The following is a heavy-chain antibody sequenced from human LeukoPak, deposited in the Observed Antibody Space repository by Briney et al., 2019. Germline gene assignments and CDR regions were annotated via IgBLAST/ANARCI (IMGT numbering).Heavy chain of an antibody. CDR1: GFTFSSYA. CDR2: ISGSGGST. Sequence: GGSLRLSCAASGFTFSSYAMSWVRQAPGKGLEWVSAISGSGGSTYYADSVKGRFTISRDNSKNTLYLQMNSLGAEDTAVYYCAKGITMIVVVISFDYWGQGTLVTVSS. CDR3: AKGITMIVVVISFDY. D-gene: IGHD3-22*01. J-gene: IGHJ4*02. V-gene: IGHV3-23*01.